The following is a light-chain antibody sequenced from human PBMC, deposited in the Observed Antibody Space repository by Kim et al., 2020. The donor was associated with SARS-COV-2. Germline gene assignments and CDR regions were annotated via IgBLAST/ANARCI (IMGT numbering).Light chain of an antibody. Sequence: ASVGGRVPTTCRASQDIRNDLGWYQQKPGRAPKRLIYGASSLQSGVPSRFSGSGSGTEFTLTISSLQPEDFATYFCLQHNTYPSTFGQGTRLEIK. CDR2: GAS. J-gene: IGKJ5*01. V-gene: IGKV1-17*01. CDR1: QDIRND. CDR3: LQHNTYPST.